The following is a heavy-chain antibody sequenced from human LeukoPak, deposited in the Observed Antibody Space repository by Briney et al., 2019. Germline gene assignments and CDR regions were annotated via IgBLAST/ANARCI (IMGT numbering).Heavy chain of an antibody. D-gene: IGHD3-3*01. CDR2: ISYDGSNK. V-gene: IGHV3-30-3*01. CDR1: GFTFSSYA. CDR3: ARVITIFGVVTQGYFDY. J-gene: IGHJ4*02. Sequence: GSLRLSCAASGFTFSSYAMHWVRQAPGKGLEWVAVISYDGSNKYYADSVKGRFTISRDNSKNTLYLQMNSLRAEDTAVYYCARVITIFGVVTQGYFDYWGQGTLVTLSS.